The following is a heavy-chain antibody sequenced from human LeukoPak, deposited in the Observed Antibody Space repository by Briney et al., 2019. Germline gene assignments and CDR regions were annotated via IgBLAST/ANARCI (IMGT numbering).Heavy chain of an antibody. CDR1: GITFSGYA. D-gene: IGHD3-22*01. CDR2: ITSSGAAT. Sequence: GGSLRLSCAASGITFSGYAMSWVRQAPGKGLEGVSSITSSGAATYYADSVKGRFTISRDKSNKTLYLQMNSLRAEDTAVYYCAKDRPNYYGSNGHYYKLNGDCWGQGTLVTVPS. CDR3: AKDRPNYYGSNGHYYKLNGDC. J-gene: IGHJ4*02. V-gene: IGHV3-23*01.